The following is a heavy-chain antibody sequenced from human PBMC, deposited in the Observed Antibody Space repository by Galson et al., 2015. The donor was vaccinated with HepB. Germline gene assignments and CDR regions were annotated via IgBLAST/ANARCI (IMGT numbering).Heavy chain of an antibody. V-gene: IGHV4-34*01. J-gene: IGHJ6*02. Sequence: TLSLTCAVYGGSFSGYYWSWIRQPPGKGLEWIGEINHSGSTNYNPSLKSRVTISVDTSKNQFSLKLSSVTAADTAVYYCARGHYYGMDVWGQGTTVTVSS. CDR3: ARGHYYGMDV. CDR2: INHSGST. CDR1: GGSFSGYY.